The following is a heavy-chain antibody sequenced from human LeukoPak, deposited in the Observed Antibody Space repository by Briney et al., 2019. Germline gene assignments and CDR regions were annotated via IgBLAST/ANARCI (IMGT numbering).Heavy chain of an antibody. CDR3: ARDTRAWELPAYFDY. CDR1: GFTVSSNY. V-gene: IGHV3-53*01. CDR2: IYSGGST. J-gene: IGHJ4*02. D-gene: IGHD1-26*01. Sequence: GGSLRLSCAASGFTVSSNYMSWVRQAPGKGLEWVSVIYSGGSTYYADSVKGRFTISRDNSKNTLYLQTNSLRAEDTAVYYCARDTRAWELPAYFDYWGQGTLVTVSS.